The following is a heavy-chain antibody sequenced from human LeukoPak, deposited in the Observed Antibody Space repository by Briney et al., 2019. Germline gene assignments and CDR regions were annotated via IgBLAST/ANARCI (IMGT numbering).Heavy chain of an antibody. CDR1: GFTFSNYN. D-gene: IGHD6-13*01. CDR2: ISDGSSYL. J-gene: IGHJ4*02. Sequence: PGGSLRLSCAASGFTFSNYNMNWVRQAPGKGLEWVSSISDGSSYLYYADSVKGRFTTSRDNAKNSLYLQMNSLRAEDTAVYYCARTEYISSPPTYYFDYWGQGTLVTVSS. CDR3: ARTEYISSPPTYYFDY. V-gene: IGHV3-21*01.